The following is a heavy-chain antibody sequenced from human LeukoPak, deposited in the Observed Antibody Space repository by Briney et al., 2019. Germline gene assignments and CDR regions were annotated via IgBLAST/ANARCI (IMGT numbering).Heavy chain of an antibody. D-gene: IGHD6-19*01. J-gene: IGHJ4*02. V-gene: IGHV4-31*03. CDR1: GDSISSGDYY. CDR3: ARAKYSSGWYLDY. CDR2: IHYSGST. Sequence: PSETLSLTCTVSGDSISSGDYYWTWIRLHPGKGLEWIGYIHYSGSTYYNPSLKSRVTISVDTSKNQFSLKVSSVTAADTAVYYCARAKYSSGWYLDYWGQGTLVTVSS.